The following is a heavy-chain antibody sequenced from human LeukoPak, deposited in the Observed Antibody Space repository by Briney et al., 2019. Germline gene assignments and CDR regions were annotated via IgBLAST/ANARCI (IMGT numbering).Heavy chain of an antibody. J-gene: IGHJ4*02. CDR1: GGSFSGYY. CDR2: INHSGST. CDR3: AVSGYSSGGSFDY. V-gene: IGHV4-34*01. D-gene: IGHD6-19*01. Sequence: PSETLSLTCAVYGGSFSGYYWSWIRQPPGKGLEWIGEINHSGSTNYNPSLKSRVTISVDTSKNQFSLKLSSVTAADTAVYYCAVSGYSSGGSFDYWGQGTLVTVSS.